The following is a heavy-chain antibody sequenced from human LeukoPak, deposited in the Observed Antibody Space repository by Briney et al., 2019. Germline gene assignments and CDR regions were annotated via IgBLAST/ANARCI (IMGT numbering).Heavy chain of an antibody. V-gene: IGHV4-31*03. J-gene: IGHJ5*02. CDR3: ARDGCSGSNCLSSWFDP. CDR2: IHYRGST. CDR1: GGSVNSGDYY. D-gene: IGHD2-15*01. Sequence: SETLSLTCTVSGGSVNSGDYYWSWIRQLPGKGLEWIAYIHYRGSTYSNPSLKSRLTVSVDTSKNQLSLKLGSVTAADTAMYFCARDGCSGSNCLSSWFDPWGQGTLVTVSS.